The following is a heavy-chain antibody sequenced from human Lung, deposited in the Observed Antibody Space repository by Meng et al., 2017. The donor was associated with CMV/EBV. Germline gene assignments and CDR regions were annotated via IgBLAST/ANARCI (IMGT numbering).Heavy chain of an antibody. V-gene: IGHV3-21*01. J-gene: IGHJ6*02. CDR2: ISSSSSYI. CDR3: ARDAFYYYYYGMDV. Sequence: GESLKISCAASGFTFSSYSMNWVRQAPGKGLEWVSSISSSSSYIYYADSVKGRFTISRDNAKNSLYLQMNSLRAEDTAVYYCARDAFYYYYYGMDVWCQGTTVTVSS. CDR1: GFTFSSYS.